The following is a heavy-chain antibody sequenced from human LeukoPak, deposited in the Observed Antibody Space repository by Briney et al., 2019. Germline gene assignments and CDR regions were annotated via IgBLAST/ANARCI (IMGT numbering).Heavy chain of an antibody. CDR2: IYTSGST. V-gene: IGHV4-4*07. CDR3: ARDNSGSYSEDWFDP. J-gene: IGHJ5*02. D-gene: IGHD1-26*01. Sequence: PSETLSLTCTVSGGSISSYYWSWIRQPAGKGLEWIGRIYTSGSTNYNPSLKSRVTISVDTSKNQFSLKLSSVTAADTAVYYCARDNSGSYSEDWFDPWGQGTLVTVSS. CDR1: GGSISSYY.